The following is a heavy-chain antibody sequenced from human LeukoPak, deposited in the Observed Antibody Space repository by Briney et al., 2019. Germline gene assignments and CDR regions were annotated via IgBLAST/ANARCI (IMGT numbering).Heavy chain of an antibody. CDR2: ISWNSGSI. Sequence: PGRSLRLSCAASGFTFDDYAMHWVRQAPGKGLEWVSGISWNSGSIGYADSVKGRFTISRDNAKNSLYLQMNSLRAEDTALYYCAKSLGGGGALDYWGQGTLVTVSS. J-gene: IGHJ4*02. D-gene: IGHD1-26*01. V-gene: IGHV3-9*01. CDR3: AKSLGGGGALDY. CDR1: GFTFDDYA.